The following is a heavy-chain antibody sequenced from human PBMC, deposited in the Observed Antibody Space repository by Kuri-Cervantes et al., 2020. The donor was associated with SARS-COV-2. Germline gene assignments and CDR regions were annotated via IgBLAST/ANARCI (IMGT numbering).Heavy chain of an antibody. CDR3: ARNWGFGFDV. CDR1: GDSIGSSDW. V-gene: IGHV4-4*02. J-gene: IGHJ3*01. CDR2: MYLPGIA. Sequence: GFLRLSCGVSGDSIGSSDWWSWIRQPPGKGLEWVGQMYLPGIANYNPSLRGRVTISGDKSQSQISLKLISLTAADTAVYYCARNWGFGFDVWGQGIMVTVSS. D-gene: IGHD3-16*01.